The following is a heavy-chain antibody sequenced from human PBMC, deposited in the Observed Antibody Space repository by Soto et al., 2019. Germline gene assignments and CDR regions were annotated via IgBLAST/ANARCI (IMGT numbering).Heavy chain of an antibody. CDR3: ARSAGWYAVHS. CDR2: VFHTATT. D-gene: IGHD6-19*01. V-gene: IGHV4-4*02. J-gene: IGHJ4*02. Sequence: QVQLQESGPGLVKPSGTLSLTCAVSGDSVSSPYYWCWVRQPPGKGLEWIGEVFHTATTSYNPSLRSRVTISMDKSINQFSLDLSSVTAADTAVYYCARSAGWYAVHSWGPGTLVIVSS. CDR1: GDSVSSPYY.